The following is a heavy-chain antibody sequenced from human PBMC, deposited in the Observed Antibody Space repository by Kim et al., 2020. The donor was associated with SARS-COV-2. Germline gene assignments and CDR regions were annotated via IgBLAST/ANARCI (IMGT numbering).Heavy chain of an antibody. D-gene: IGHD6-6*01. CDR2: ISSSSSTI. CDR1: GFTFSSYS. Sequence: GGSLRLSCAASGFTFSSYSMNWVRQAPGKGLEWVSYISSSSSTIYYADSVKGRFTSSRDNAKNSLYLQMNSLRDEDTAVYYCAREWDSSSSGEYFQHWGQDTLVTVSS. CDR3: AREWDSSSSGEYFQH. V-gene: IGHV3-48*02. J-gene: IGHJ1*01.